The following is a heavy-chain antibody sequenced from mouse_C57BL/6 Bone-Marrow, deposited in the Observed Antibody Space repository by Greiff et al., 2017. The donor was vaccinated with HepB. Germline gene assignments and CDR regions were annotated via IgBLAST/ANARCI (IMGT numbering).Heavy chain of an antibody. J-gene: IGHJ2*01. CDR1: GFNIKDDY. CDR3: TTLFFSSPYYFDY. CDR2: IDPENGDT. D-gene: IGHD1-3*01. V-gene: IGHV14-4*01. Sequence: VQLKQSGAELVRPGASVKLSCTASGFNIKDDYMHWVKQRPEQGLEWIGWIDPENGDTDYASKFQGKATITADTSSNTAYLQLSSLTSEDTAVYYCTTLFFSSPYYFDYWGQGTTLTVSS.